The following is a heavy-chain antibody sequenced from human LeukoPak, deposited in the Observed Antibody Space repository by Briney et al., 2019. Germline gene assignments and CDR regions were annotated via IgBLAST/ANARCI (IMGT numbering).Heavy chain of an antibody. D-gene: IGHD6-19*01. Sequence: GRSLRLSCAASGFTFSSYDMHWVRQAPGKGLEWVTVISYDGSNKYYGDSVKGRFTISRDNSKNTLYLQMNSLRAEDTAVYYCARARIPVAAGMDVWGQGTTVTVSS. CDR2: ISYDGSNK. J-gene: IGHJ6*02. V-gene: IGHV3-30*03. CDR1: GFTFSSYD. CDR3: ARARIPVAAGMDV.